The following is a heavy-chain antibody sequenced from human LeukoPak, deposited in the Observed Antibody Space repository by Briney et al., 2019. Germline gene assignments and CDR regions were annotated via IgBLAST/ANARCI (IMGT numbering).Heavy chain of an antibody. Sequence: SETLSLTCTVSGGSVSSGSYYWSWIRQPPGKGLEWIGYIYYSGSTNYNPSLKSRVTISVDTSKNQFSLKLSSVTAADTAVYYCARDNSSGWGYYYYGMDVWGQGTTVTVSS. V-gene: IGHV4-61*01. CDR1: GGSVSSGSYY. CDR3: ARDNSSGWGYYYYGMDV. D-gene: IGHD6-19*01. J-gene: IGHJ6*02. CDR2: IYYSGST.